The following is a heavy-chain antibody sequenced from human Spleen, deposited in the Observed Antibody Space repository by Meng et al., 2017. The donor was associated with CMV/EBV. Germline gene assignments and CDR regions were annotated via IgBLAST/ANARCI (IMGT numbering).Heavy chain of an antibody. Sequence: GGSLRLSCAASGFTFSNYAIHWVRQAPGKGLEWVSAILVDSVTTYYADSVKGRFTISRDNSKNTMYLQMNSLRAEDTAVYYCARDPAQGGATSGYWGQGTLVTVSS. V-gene: IGHV3-23*01. D-gene: IGHD1-26*01. CDR3: ARDPAQGGATSGY. CDR1: GFTFSNYA. J-gene: IGHJ4*02. CDR2: ILVDSVTT.